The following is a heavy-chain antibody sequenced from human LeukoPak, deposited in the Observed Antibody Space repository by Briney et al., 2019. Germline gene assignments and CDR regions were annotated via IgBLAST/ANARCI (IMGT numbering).Heavy chain of an antibody. D-gene: IGHD6-19*01. J-gene: IGHJ4*02. Sequence: GESLKISCKGSGYSFTSYWIGWVRQMPGKGLEWMGIIYPGDSDTRYSPSFQGQVTISADKSISTAYLQWSSLKASDTAMYYCARLDGQWLVREGSFDYWGQGTLVTVSS. CDR1: GYSFTSYW. V-gene: IGHV5-51*01. CDR3: ARLDGQWLVREGSFDY. CDR2: IYPGDSDT.